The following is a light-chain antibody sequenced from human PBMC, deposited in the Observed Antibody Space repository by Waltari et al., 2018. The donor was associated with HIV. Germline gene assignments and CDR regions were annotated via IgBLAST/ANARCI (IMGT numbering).Light chain of an antibody. CDR2: DDS. J-gene: IGLJ2*01. CDR3: QVWDSSSDLVV. Sequence: SYVLTQPPSVSVAPGHTARITCGGNNIGIKSVHCYHQNTCQPPVLVVYDDSDRPSGIPERFSGSNSGNTATLTISRVEAGDEADYYCQVWDSSSDLVVFGGGTKLTVL. V-gene: IGLV3-21*02. CDR1: NIGIKS.